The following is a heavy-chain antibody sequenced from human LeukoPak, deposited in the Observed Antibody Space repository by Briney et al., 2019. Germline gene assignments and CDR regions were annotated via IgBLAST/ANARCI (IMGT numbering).Heavy chain of an antibody. D-gene: IGHD6-6*01. CDR1: GYIFTNYA. CDR2: INAGNGKA. V-gene: IGHV1-3*01. Sequence: ASVKVSCKASGYIFTNYAIHWVRQAPGQRLEWMGWINAGNGKANYSQKFRGRVTLTRDTSASTAYMELSSLRSEDTAVYYCAQVSSLSFDPWGQGTLVTVSS. J-gene: IGHJ5*02. CDR3: AQVSSLSFDP.